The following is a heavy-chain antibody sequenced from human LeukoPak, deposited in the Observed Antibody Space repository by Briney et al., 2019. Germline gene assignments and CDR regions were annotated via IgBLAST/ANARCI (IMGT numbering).Heavy chain of an antibody. CDR2: IHTSGNT. D-gene: IGHD2-21*02. V-gene: IGHV4-61*02. J-gene: IGHJ4*02. Sequence: ASQTLSLNCTVSGGSISSGSYYWSWIRQPAGKGLEWIGRIHTSGNTDYNPSLKSRVTMSVDTSKNQFSLKLNSVTAADTAVYYCAREGSMTARPFVSIDYWGQGTLVTVSS. CDR3: AREGSMTARPFVSIDY. CDR1: GGSISSGSYY.